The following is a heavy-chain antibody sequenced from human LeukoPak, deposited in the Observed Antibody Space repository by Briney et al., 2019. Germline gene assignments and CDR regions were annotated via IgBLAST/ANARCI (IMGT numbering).Heavy chain of an antibody. CDR3: ARDAVATIFSSGFDP. CDR1: GFTFSSYG. D-gene: IGHD5-12*01. V-gene: IGHV3-33*01. J-gene: IGHJ5*02. Sequence: GRSLRLSCAASGFTFSSYGMHWVRQAPGKGLEWVAVIWYDGSNKYYADSVKGRFTISRDNSKNTLYLQMNSLRAEDTAVYYCARDAVATIFSSGFDPWGQGTLVTVSS. CDR2: IWYDGSNK.